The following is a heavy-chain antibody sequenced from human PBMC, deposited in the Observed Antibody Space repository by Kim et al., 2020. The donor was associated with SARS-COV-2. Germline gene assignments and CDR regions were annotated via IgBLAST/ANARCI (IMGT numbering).Heavy chain of an antibody. V-gene: IGHV1-69*04. Sequence: SVKVSCKASGGTFSSYAISWVRQAPGQGLEWMGRIIPILGIANYAQKFQGRVTITADKSTSTAYMELSSLRSEDTAVYYCAREYYYDSSGYPYYFDYWGQGTLVTVSS. D-gene: IGHD3-22*01. CDR3: AREYYYDSSGYPYYFDY. CDR2: IIPILGIA. J-gene: IGHJ4*02. CDR1: GGTFSSYA.